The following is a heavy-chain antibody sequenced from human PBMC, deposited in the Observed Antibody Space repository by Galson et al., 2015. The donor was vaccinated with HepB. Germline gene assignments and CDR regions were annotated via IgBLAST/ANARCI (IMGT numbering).Heavy chain of an antibody. V-gene: IGHV3-33*01. D-gene: IGHD3-16*02. CDR3: ARDRVITFGGVIARPIGYYGMDV. Sequence: SLRLSCAASGFTFSSYGMHWVRQAPGKGLEWVAVIWYDGSNKYYADSVKGRFTISRDNSKNTLYLQMNSLRAEDTAVYYCARDRVITFGGVIARPIGYYGMDVWGQGTTVTVSS. J-gene: IGHJ6*02. CDR1: GFTFSSYG. CDR2: IWYDGSNK.